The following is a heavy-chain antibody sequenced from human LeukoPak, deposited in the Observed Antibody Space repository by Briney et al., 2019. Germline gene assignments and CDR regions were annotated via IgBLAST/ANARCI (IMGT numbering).Heavy chain of an antibody. J-gene: IGHJ6*02. CDR1: GGSISSGGYY. Sequence: PSETLSLTCTVSGGSISSGGYYWSWIRQHPGKGLEWIGYIYYSGSTYYNPSLKSRVTISVDTSKNQFSLKLSSVTAADTAVYYCASVRRCGGDCYPLYYYGMDVWGQGTTVTVSS. D-gene: IGHD2-21*02. CDR3: ASVRRCGGDCYPLYYYGMDV. V-gene: IGHV4-31*03. CDR2: IYYSGST.